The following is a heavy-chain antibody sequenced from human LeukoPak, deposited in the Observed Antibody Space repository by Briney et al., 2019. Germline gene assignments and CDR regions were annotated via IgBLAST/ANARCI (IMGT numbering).Heavy chain of an antibody. J-gene: IGHJ4*02. D-gene: IGHD3-16*01. CDR3: ARAGGFFSPFGY. CDR1: GDSISSGGYY. Sequence: SETLSLTCTVSGDSISSGGYYWSWIRQHPGDGLEWIGYIYYSGSTYYNPSLKGRVTISIDTSKNQFSLKLSSVTAADTAVYYCARAGGFFSPFGYWGQGTLVTVSS. CDR2: IYYSGST. V-gene: IGHV4-31*03.